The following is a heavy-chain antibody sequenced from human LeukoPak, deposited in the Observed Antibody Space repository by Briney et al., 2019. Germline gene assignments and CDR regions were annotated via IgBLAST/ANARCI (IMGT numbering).Heavy chain of an antibody. J-gene: IGHJ5*02. CDR1: GFTFSSYA. D-gene: IGHD2-15*01. CDR3: AKERNWSVVAATLNWFDP. V-gene: IGHV3-23*01. CDR2: ISGSGGST. Sequence: GSLRLSCAASGFTFSSYAMSWVRQAPGKGLEWVSAISGSGGSTYYADSVKGRFTISRDNSKNTLYLQMNSLRAEDTAVYYCAKERNWSVVAATLNWFDPWGQGTLVTVSS.